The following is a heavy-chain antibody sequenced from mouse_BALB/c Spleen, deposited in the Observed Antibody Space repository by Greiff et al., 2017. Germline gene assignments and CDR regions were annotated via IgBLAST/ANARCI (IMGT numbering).Heavy chain of an antibody. V-gene: IGHV1-69*01. CDR2: IDTSDSYT. CDR3: AREGGTEGY. J-gene: IGHJ2*01. D-gene: IGHD4-1*01. Sequence: QVQLQQPGAELVMPGASVKMSCKASGYTFTDYWMHWVKQRPGQGLEWIGAIDTSDSYTSYNQKFKGKATLTVDESSSTAYMQLSSLTSEDSAVYYCAREGGTEGYWGQGTTLTVSS. CDR1: GYTFTDYW.